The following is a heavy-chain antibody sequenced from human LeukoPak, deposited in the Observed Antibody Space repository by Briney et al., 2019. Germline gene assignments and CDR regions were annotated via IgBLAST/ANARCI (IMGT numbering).Heavy chain of an antibody. V-gene: IGHV3-21*01. J-gene: IGHJ4*02. CDR2: ISNSSSYV. CDR1: GFTFSSYS. CDR3: ATETYYYYDSSGEDY. Sequence: GGSLRLSCAASGFTFSSYSMNWVRQAPGKGLEWVSSISNSSSYVYYADSVKGRFTISRDNAKNSLYLQMNSLRAEDTAVYYCATETYYYYDSSGEDYWGQGTLVTVSS. D-gene: IGHD3-22*01.